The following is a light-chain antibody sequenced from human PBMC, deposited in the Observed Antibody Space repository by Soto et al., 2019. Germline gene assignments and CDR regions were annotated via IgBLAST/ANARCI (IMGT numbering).Light chain of an antibody. CDR3: SSYTSRSTLI. Sequence: QSALTQPASVSGSPGQSITISCTGTSRDVGGYNYVSWYQQHPGKAPKLMIYEVSNRPSGVSNRFSGSKSDNTASLTISGLQAEDEANYYCSSYTSRSTLIFGGGTKVTVL. CDR2: EVS. J-gene: IGLJ2*01. V-gene: IGLV2-14*01. CDR1: SRDVGGYNY.